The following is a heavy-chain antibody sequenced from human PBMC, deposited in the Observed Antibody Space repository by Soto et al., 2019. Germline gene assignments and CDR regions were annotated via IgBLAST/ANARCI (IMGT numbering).Heavy chain of an antibody. J-gene: IGHJ5*02. V-gene: IGHV4-34*01. CDR2: INHSGST. D-gene: IGHD3-10*01. Sequence: SETLSLTCAVYGGSFSGYYWSWIRQPPGKGLEWIGEINHSGSTNYNPSLKSRVTISVDTSKNQFSLKLSSVTAADTAVYYCARGCDYGSGSYYPFSGFDPWGQGTLVTVSS. CDR1: GGSFSGYY. CDR3: ARGCDYGSGSYYPFSGFDP.